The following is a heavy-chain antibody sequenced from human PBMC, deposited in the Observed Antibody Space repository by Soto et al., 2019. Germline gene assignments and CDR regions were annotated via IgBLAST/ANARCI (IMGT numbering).Heavy chain of an antibody. CDR2: INPNSGGT. CDR3: ARGQQLVSILLYGMDV. D-gene: IGHD6-13*01. Sequence: GASVKVSCKASGYTFTGYYMHWVRQAPGQGLEWMGWINPNSGGTNYAQKFQGWVTMTRDTSISTAYMELSRLRSDDTAVYYCARGQQLVSILLYGMDVWGQGTTVTVSS. CDR1: GYTFTGYY. V-gene: IGHV1-2*04. J-gene: IGHJ6*02.